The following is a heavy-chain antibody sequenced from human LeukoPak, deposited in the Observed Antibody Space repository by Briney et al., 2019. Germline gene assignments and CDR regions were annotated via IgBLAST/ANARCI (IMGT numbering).Heavy chain of an antibody. Sequence: SETLSLTCAVSGGSFSNYYWSCIRQSPEKGLEWIGEINHSGDTNYNPSLKSRVTISLDTSKNQFSLKLSSVTAADTAVYFCARDRALGSGKYYFDYWGQGTLVTVSS. V-gene: IGHV4-34*01. CDR2: INHSGDT. CDR3: ARDRALGSGKYYFDY. D-gene: IGHD3-16*01. CDR1: GGSFSNYY. J-gene: IGHJ4*02.